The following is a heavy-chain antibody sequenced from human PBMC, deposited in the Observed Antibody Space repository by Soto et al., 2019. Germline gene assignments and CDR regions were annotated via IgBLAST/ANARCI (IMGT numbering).Heavy chain of an antibody. CDR2: VIPIFGTA. Sequence: QVQLVQSGAEVKKPGSSVKVSCKASGGTFSSYAISWVRQAPGQGLEWMGGVIPIFGTANYAQKFQGRVTITADESTSTAYMELSSLRSEDTAVYYCARRYFSSTCCSEGSFDYWGQGTLVTVSS. V-gene: IGHV1-69*01. CDR3: ARRYFSSTCCSEGSFDY. D-gene: IGHD2-2*01. CDR1: GGTFSSYA. J-gene: IGHJ4*02.